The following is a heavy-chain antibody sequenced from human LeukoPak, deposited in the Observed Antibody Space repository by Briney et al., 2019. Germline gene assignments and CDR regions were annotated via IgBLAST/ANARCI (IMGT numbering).Heavy chain of an antibody. J-gene: IGHJ3*02. V-gene: IGHV3-66*02. CDR2: IYSGGST. D-gene: IGHD2-2*02. CDR3: VVSCSSTSCYSGDAFDI. Sequence: PGGSLRLSCAASGFTFSSYSMNWVRQAPGKGLEWVSVIYSGGSTYYADSVKGRFTISRDNSKNTLYLQMNSLRAEDTAVYYCVVSCSSTSCYSGDAFDIWGQGTMVTVSS. CDR1: GFTFSSYS.